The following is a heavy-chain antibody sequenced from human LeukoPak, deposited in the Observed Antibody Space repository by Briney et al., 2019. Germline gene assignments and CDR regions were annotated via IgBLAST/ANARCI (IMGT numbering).Heavy chain of an antibody. CDR3: ARDGIGAATVEYYFDY. CDR2: IWYDGSTK. CDR1: GFTFSSYG. Sequence: TGGSLRLSCAASGFTFSSYGMHWVRQAPGKGLEWVAVIWYDGSTKYYADSVKGRFIISRDNSKNTLYSQMNSLRAEDTAVYYCARDGIGAATVEYYFDYWGQGTLVAVSS. D-gene: IGHD2-15*01. V-gene: IGHV3-33*01. J-gene: IGHJ4*02.